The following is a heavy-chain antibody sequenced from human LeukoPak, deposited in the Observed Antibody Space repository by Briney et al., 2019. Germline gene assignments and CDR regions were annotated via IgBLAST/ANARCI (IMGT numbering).Heavy chain of an antibody. Sequence: GGSLRLSCAASGFTFSSYWMSWVRQAPGKGLEWVAVISYDGRNIHYPDSVKGRFTISRDISTDTLWLQMDSLRTEDTAVYYCAKGPLRGTAAAIDYWGQGTLVTVSS. CDR1: GFTFSSYW. V-gene: IGHV3-30*18. CDR3: AKGPLRGTAAAIDY. D-gene: IGHD2-2*01. CDR2: ISYDGRNI. J-gene: IGHJ4*02.